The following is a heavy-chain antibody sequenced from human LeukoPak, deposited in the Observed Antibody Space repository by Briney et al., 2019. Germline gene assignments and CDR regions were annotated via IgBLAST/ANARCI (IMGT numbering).Heavy chain of an antibody. CDR2: INPNSGGT. V-gene: IGHV1-2*02. Sequence: ASVKVSCKASGYTFTSYGISWVRQAPGQGLEWMGWINPNSGGTNYAQKFQGRVTMTRDTSISTAYMELSRLRSDDTAVYYCARAGETYYYDSSGFTIDYWGQGTLVTVSS. J-gene: IGHJ4*02. CDR1: GYTFTSYG. D-gene: IGHD3-22*01. CDR3: ARAGETYYYDSSGFTIDY.